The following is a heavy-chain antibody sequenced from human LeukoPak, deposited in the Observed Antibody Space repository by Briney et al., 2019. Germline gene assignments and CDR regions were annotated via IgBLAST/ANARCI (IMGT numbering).Heavy chain of an antibody. CDR2: INPSGGST. Sequence: ASVKVSCKASGYTFTSYYMHWVRQAPGQGLEWMGIINPSGGSTSYAQKFQGRVTMTRDTSTSTVYMELSSLRSEDTAVYYCARDYYGSGSYYWFDPWGQGTLVTVSS. CDR1: GYTFTSYY. D-gene: IGHD3-10*01. J-gene: IGHJ5*02. CDR3: ARDYYGSGSYYWFDP. V-gene: IGHV1-46*01.